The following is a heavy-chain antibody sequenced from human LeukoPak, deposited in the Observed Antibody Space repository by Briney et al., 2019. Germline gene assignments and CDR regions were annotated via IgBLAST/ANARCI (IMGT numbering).Heavy chain of an antibody. V-gene: IGHV3-74*01. CDR3: VRLLDVDY. CDR1: GFTFTNFW. Sequence: GGSLRLSCAASGFTFTNFWMDWVRQAPGKGLVWVSRINPDGTTTDYAGSVKGGFTISRDNAKNRVYLQMDSLRAEDTAVYYCVRLLDVDYWGQGTLVTVSS. CDR2: INPDGTTT. D-gene: IGHD1-1*01. J-gene: IGHJ4*02.